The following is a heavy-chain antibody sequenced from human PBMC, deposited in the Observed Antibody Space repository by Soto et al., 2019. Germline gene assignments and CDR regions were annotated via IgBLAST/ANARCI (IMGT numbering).Heavy chain of an antibody. J-gene: IGHJ4*02. Sequence: QVQLVQSGAEVKKPGASVKVSCQASGYTFASHYIPWVRQSPGQGLEWMGVINPNGGNTRFAPRFQARLTLTPDTPTNTVYMDLSSLSCDDTAVYYCGRDTSGLEYWGQGTLVTVYS. CDR3: GRDTSGLEY. V-gene: IGHV1-46*01. CDR1: GYTFASHY. CDR2: INPNGGNT.